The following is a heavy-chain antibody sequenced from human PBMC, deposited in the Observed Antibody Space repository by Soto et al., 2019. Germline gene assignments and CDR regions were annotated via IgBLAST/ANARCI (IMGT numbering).Heavy chain of an antibody. V-gene: IGHV3-53*01. CDR3: ARDRIFTRSGYYYYGMDV. J-gene: IGHJ6*02. CDR2: IYSGGST. Sequence: GGSLRLSCAASGFTVSSNYMSWVRQAPGKGLEWVSVIYSGGSTYYADSVKGRFTISRDNSKNTLYLQMNSLRAEDTAVYYCARDRIFTRSGYYYYGMDVWGQGTTVTVSS. CDR1: GFTVSSNY. D-gene: IGHD3-3*01.